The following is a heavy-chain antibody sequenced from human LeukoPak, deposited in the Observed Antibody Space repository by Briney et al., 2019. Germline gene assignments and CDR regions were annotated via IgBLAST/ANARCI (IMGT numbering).Heavy chain of an antibody. CDR2: IYYSGST. D-gene: IGHD5-18*01. CDR1: GGSISSSSYY. V-gene: IGHV4-39*01. CDR3: ARRKKGYSYGFFDY. J-gene: IGHJ4*02. Sequence: SETLSLTXTVSGGSISSSSYYWGWIRQPPGQGLEWIGSIYYSGSTYYNPSLKSRVTISVDTSKNQFSLKLSSVTAADTAVYYCARRKKGYSYGFFDYWGQGTLVTVSS.